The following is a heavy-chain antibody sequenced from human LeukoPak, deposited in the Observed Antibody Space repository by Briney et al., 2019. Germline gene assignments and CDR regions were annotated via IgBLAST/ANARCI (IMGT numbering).Heavy chain of an antibody. CDR1: GFTFSNYW. CDR2: ISTVGSST. D-gene: IGHD3-10*01. Sequence: GGSLRLSCAASGFTFSNYWMHWVRQAPGKGLVWVSRISTVGSSTTYADSVKGRITVSRDNAKNTLYLQMNSLRAEDTAVYYCSKGGSHVVDYWGQGTLVTVSS. V-gene: IGHV3-74*01. CDR3: SKGGSHVVDY. J-gene: IGHJ4*02.